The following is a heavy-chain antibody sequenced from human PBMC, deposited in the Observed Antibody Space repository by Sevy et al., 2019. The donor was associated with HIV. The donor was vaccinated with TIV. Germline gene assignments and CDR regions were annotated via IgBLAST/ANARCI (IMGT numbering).Heavy chain of an antibody. CDR2: SNPNHDP. V-gene: IGHV1-18*01. CDR3: ARVNYGFSSCYDFANWFDP. Sequence: ASVKVSCKASGYTLSTSGITWVRQAPGQGLEWVGWSNPNHDPDYAQSLQGRLTMTTDTSTGTAYMELRSLTSGDTAVYYCARVNYGFSSCYDFANWFDPWGQGTLVTVSS. D-gene: IGHD3-3*01. J-gene: IGHJ5*02. CDR1: GYTLSTSG.